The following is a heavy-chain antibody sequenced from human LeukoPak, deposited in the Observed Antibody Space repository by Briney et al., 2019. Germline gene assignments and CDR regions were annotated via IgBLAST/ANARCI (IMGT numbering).Heavy chain of an antibody. CDR1: GFTFSPFA. CDR2: IGADVGHT. V-gene: IGHV3-23*01. J-gene: IGHJ6*02. Sequence: GGSLRLSCVASGFTFSPFAMYWLRQAPGKGLEWVSAIGADVGHTNYADSVRGRFTISRDNSRNTLYLQMTSLRTDDTATYFCAKSTDYWFYAMDVWGQGTTVTVSS. CDR3: AKSTDYWFYAMDV. D-gene: IGHD2-8*02.